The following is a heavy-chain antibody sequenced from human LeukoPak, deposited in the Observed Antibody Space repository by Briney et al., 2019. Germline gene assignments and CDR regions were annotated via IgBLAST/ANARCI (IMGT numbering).Heavy chain of an antibody. V-gene: IGHV1-24*01. CDR3: ATTVPAPSEYFQH. CDR1: GYTLTELS. D-gene: IGHD4-11*01. Sequence: ASAKVSCKVSGYTLTELSMHWVRQAPGKGLEWMGGFDPEDGETIYAQKFQGRVTMTEDTSTDTAYMELSSLRSEDTAVYYCATTVPAPSEYFQHWGQGTLVTVSS. CDR2: FDPEDGET. J-gene: IGHJ1*01.